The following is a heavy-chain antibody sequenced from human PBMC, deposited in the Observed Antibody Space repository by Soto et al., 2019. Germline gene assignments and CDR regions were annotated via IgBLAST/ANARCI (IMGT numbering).Heavy chain of an antibody. CDR2: IVPLFGIP. D-gene: IGHD2-15*01. CDR3: ATDRGEVNNFSCSGVDCYSTGAFDY. J-gene: IGHJ4*02. CDR1: GGTFSNSA. Sequence: SVKVSCKASGGTFSNSAINWLRQAPGHGLEWMGGIVPLFGIPNYAQKFQGRLTITADEATSTAYMQLSSLRSDDTALYFCATDRGEVNNFSCSGVDCYSTGAFDYWGPGTLVTVSS. V-gene: IGHV1-69*13.